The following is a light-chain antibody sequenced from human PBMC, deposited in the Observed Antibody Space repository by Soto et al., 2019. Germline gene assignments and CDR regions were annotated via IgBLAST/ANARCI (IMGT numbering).Light chain of an antibody. CDR2: GAS. CDR3: QQYKDWPPLT. Sequence: EIAMTQSPVTLSASPGERVTLSCRASQSVNINLAWYQQRPGQAPRVLIYGASNRASGIPDRFSGSWSGTDFTLTIRSLEADDFALYYCQQYKDWPPLTFDGGTRVEIK. CDR1: QSVNIN. V-gene: IGKV3D-15*01. J-gene: IGKJ4*01.